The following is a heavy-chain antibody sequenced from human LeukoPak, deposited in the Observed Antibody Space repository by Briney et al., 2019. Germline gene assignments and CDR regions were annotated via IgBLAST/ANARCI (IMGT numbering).Heavy chain of an antibody. CDR2: IYYSGST. D-gene: IGHD3-10*01. V-gene: IGHV4-59*01. CDR1: GGSISSYY. CDR3: ARSLLGSGSYNDY. J-gene: IGHJ4*02. Sequence: SATLSLTGTVSGGSISSYYWSWIRQPPGKGLEWIGYIYYSGSTNYSPSLKRRVTISVDTSKNQFSLKLSSVTAADTAVYYCARSLLGSGSYNDYWGQGTLVTVSS.